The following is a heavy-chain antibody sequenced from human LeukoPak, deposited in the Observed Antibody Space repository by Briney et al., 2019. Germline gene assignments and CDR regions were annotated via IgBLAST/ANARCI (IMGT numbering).Heavy chain of an antibody. D-gene: IGHD6-13*01. V-gene: IGHV3-23*01. J-gene: IGHJ6*02. CDR2: ISGSGDNT. CDR3: AKEIAAAGILPRYYYGMDV. CDR1: GFTFSSYA. Sequence: GGSLRLSCAASGFTFSSYAMSWVRQVPGKGLEWVSVISGSGDNTYYADSVKGRFTISRDNSKNTLYLQMNSLRAEDTAVYYCAKEIAAAGILPRYYYGMDVWGQGTTVTVSS.